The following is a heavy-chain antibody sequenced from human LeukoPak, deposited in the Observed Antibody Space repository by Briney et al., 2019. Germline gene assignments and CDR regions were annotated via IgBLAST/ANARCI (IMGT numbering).Heavy chain of an antibody. J-gene: IGHJ4*02. V-gene: IGHV1-2*02. CDR1: GYAFTAYN. Sequence: GASVKVSCKASGYAFTAYNIHWVRQAPGQGLEWMAWITPNSGATNYAQQFQGRVTMTRDTSISTAYMELNNLISDDTAVYYCARGMGSGTYRRFDFWGRGTLVTVSS. CDR3: ARGMGSGTYRRFDF. CDR2: ITPNSGAT. D-gene: IGHD3-10*01.